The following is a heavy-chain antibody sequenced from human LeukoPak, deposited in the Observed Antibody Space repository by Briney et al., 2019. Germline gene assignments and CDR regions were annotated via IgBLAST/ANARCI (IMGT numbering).Heavy chain of an antibody. CDR3: AKETVTTDYYSYSGMDV. J-gene: IGHJ6*02. V-gene: IGHV3-23*01. CDR2: ISGSGGST. Sequence: GGSLRLSCAASGFTFSSYAMSCVRQAPGKGLEWVSAISGSGGSTYYADSVKGRFTISRDNSKNTLYLQMNSLRAEDTAVYYCAKETVTTDYYSYSGMDVWGQGTTVTVSS. D-gene: IGHD4-17*01. CDR1: GFTFSSYA.